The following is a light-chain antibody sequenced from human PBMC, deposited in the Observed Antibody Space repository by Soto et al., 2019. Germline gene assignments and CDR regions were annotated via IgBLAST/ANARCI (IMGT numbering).Light chain of an antibody. CDR1: QSVSSGY. CDR2: GAS. V-gene: IGKV3-20*01. CDR3: QQDGSSPRT. J-gene: IGKJ1*01. Sequence: DILLTQSPGTLYLSPGERATLSCRAIQSVSSGYLAWYQQKPGEAPRLLIYGASSRATGIPDRFSGSGSGTDFTLTISSLEPEDFAVYYCQQDGSSPRTFGQGTKVEIK.